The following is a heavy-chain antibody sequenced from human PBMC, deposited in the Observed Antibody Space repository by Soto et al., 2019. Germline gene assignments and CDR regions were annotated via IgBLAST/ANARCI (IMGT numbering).Heavy chain of an antibody. CDR1: GGSVSSGSYY. D-gene: IGHD6-13*01. CDR2: IYYSGST. Sequence: QVQLQESGPGLVKPSETLSLTCTVSGGSVSSGSYYWSWIRQPPGKGLEWIGYIYYSGSTNYNPSLKSRITISVDTSKNQFSLKLSSVTAADTAVYYCARERGYSGSWYQAGGNYYYGMDVWVQGTTVTVSS. CDR3: ARERGYSGSWYQAGGNYYYGMDV. V-gene: IGHV4-61*01. J-gene: IGHJ6*02.